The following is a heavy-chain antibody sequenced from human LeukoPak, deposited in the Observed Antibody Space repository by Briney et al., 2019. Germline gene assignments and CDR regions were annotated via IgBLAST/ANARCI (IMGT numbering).Heavy chain of an antibody. Sequence: SVKVSCKASGGTFSSYAISWVRQAPGQGLEWMGGIIPIFGTANYAQKFQGRVTITTDESTSTAYMELSSLRSEDTAVYYCARDRNNWNDGHAFDIWGQGTMVTVSS. J-gene: IGHJ3*02. D-gene: IGHD1-20*01. CDR1: GGTFSSYA. CDR2: IIPIFGTA. CDR3: ARDRNNWNDGHAFDI. V-gene: IGHV1-69*05.